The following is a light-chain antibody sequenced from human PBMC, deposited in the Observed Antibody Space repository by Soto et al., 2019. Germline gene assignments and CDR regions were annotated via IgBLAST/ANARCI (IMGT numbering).Light chain of an antibody. CDR1: QSIISY. CDR2: AAS. V-gene: IGKV1-39*01. J-gene: IGKJ5*01. Sequence: IQMTQPPSSLSASVGGRVTITCRASQSIISYLNWYQQKPGKAPKLLIYAASSLQSGVPSRFSGSGSGTDFTLTISSLQPEDFATYYCQQSYSTPITFGQGTRLEI. CDR3: QQSYSTPIT.